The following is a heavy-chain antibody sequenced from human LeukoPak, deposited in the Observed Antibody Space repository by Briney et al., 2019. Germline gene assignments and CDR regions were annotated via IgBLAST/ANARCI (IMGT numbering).Heavy chain of an antibody. Sequence: PSETLSLTCTVSGGSISSSSYYWGWIRQPPGKGLEWIGSIYYSGSTYYNPSLKSRVTISVDTSKNQFSLKLSSVTAADTAVYYCARFTTGKFDYWGQGTLVTVSS. V-gene: IGHV4-39*07. J-gene: IGHJ4*02. CDR2: IYYSGST. CDR1: GGSISSSSYY. CDR3: ARFTTGKFDY. D-gene: IGHD1-1*01.